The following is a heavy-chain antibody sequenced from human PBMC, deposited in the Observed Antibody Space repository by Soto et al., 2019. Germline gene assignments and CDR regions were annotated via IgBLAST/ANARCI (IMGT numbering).Heavy chain of an antibody. Sequence: ASETLSLTCTVSGGSISSGGYYWSWIRQHPGKGLEWVGYFYNSGSVFYNPSLKSRVTISVDTSKNQFSLKLISVTAADTAVYYCARGAVTNLYYYYYGMDVWGQGTMVTVSS. CDR1: GGSISSGGYY. CDR3: ARGAVTNLYYYYYGMDV. D-gene: IGHD4-4*01. V-gene: IGHV4-31*03. CDR2: FYNSGSV. J-gene: IGHJ6*02.